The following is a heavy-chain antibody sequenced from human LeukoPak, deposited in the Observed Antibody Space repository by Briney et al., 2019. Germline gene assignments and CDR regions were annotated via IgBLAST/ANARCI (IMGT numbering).Heavy chain of an antibody. D-gene: IGHD1-26*01. CDR3: GRSGRGGAFDI. V-gene: IGHV3-74*01. CDR1: GFTLSSNW. CDR2: FYSDGSRT. J-gene: IGHJ3*02. Sequence: PGGSLRLSCAGSGFTLSSNWMHWVRQAPGKGLVWVSRFYSDGSRTNYADSVKGRFTISGDNAKNTQYLQMNSLRAEDTAVYYCGRSGRGGAFDIWGQGTMVTVSS.